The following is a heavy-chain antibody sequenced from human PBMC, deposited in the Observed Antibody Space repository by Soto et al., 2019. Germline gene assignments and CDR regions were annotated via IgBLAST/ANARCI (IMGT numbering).Heavy chain of an antibody. CDR1: GGSISSGGYS. CDR2: IYHSGST. J-gene: IGHJ4*02. V-gene: IGHV4-30-2*01. D-gene: IGHD6-19*01. Sequence: QLQLQESGSGLVKPSQTLSLTCAVSGGSISSGGYSWSWIRQPPGKGLEWIGYIYHSGSTYYNPSLKSRVIISVDRSKNQFSLKLSSVTAADTAVYYCASTSSGWYVDYWGQGTLVTVSS. CDR3: ASTSSGWYVDY.